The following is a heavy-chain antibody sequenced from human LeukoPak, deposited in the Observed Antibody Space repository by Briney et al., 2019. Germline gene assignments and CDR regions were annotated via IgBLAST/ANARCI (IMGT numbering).Heavy chain of an antibody. CDR1: GFIFGDYG. V-gene: IGHV3-49*03. CDR3: AKDTLGGYGDYYFDY. CDR2: IRSRAYGGTT. D-gene: IGHD4-17*01. Sequence: GGSLRLSCTASGFIFGDYGISWFRQAPGKGLEWVGFIRSRAYGGTTEYAASVKGRFTISRDNAKNSLYLQMNSLRAEDTALYYCAKDTLGGYGDYYFDYWGQGTLVTVSS. J-gene: IGHJ4*02.